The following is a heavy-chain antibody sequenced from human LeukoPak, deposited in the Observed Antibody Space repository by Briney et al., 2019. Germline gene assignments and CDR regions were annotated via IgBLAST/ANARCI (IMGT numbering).Heavy chain of an antibody. V-gene: IGHV1-69*13. D-gene: IGHD1-1*01. CDR2: IIPIFGTA. Sequence: PVASVKVSCKASGGTFSSYAISWVRQAPGQGLEWMRGIIPIFGTANYAQKFQGRVTITADESTSTAYMELSSLRSEDTAVYYCARGTAMENWFDPWGQGTLVTVSS. J-gene: IGHJ5*02. CDR1: GGTFSSYA. CDR3: ARGTAMENWFDP.